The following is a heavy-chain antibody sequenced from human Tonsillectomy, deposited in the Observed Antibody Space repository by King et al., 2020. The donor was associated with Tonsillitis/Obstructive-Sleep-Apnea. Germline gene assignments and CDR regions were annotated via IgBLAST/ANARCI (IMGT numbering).Heavy chain of an antibody. CDR2: IYPVDSDT. J-gene: IGHJ3*02. CDR3: ARPAPSLNDAFDI. V-gene: IGHV5-51*01. Sequence: VQLVESGAEVKKPGESLKISRKGSGYSFTSYWIGWVRQMPGKGLEWMGIIYPVDSDTRYSPSFQGQVTISADKSISTAYLQWSSLKASDTAMYYCARPAPSLNDAFDIWGQGTMVTVSS. CDR1: GYSFTSYW.